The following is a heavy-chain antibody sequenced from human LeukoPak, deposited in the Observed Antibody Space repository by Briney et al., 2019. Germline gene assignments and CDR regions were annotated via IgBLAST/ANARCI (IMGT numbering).Heavy chain of an antibody. CDR2: IYYSGST. V-gene: IGHV4-59*01. CDR3: AREATLSSSWYGAFDI. CDR1: GGSISSYY. J-gene: IGHJ3*02. D-gene: IGHD6-13*01. Sequence: PSETLSLTCTVSGGSISSYYWSWIRQPPGKGLEWIGYIYYSGSTNYNPSLKSRVTISVDTSKNQFSLKLSSVTAADTAVYYCAREATLSSSWYGAFDISGQGTMVTVSS.